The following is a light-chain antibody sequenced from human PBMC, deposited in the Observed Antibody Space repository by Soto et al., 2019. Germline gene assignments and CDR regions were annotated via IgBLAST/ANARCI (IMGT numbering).Light chain of an antibody. CDR3: CSYAGISTYVV. CDR2: EGR. J-gene: IGLJ2*01. CDR1: SSDVGSYNL. Sequence: QSALTQPASVSGSPGQSITISCTGTSSDVGSYNLVSWYQQHPGKAPKLMIYEGRKRPSGVSNRFSGSKSGNTASLTISGLQAEDEADYYCCSYAGISTYVVFGGGTKVTVL. V-gene: IGLV2-23*01.